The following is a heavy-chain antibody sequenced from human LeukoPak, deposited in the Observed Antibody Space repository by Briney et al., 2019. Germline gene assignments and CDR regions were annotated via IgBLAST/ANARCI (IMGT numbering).Heavy chain of an antibody. Sequence: GESLKISCKGSGYSFTSYWGGWVRQMPGKDLELMGIIYPGDSDTRYSPSFQGQVTISADKSISTAYLKWSSLKASDTAMYYCARRAYSYAYGYWGQGTLVTVSS. J-gene: IGHJ4*02. CDR3: ARRAYSYAYGY. V-gene: IGHV5-51*01. D-gene: IGHD5-18*01. CDR1: GYSFTSYW. CDR2: IYPGDSDT.